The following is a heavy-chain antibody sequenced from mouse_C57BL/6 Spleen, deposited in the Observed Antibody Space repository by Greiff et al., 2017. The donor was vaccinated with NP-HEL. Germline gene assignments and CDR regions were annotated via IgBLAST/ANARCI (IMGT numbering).Heavy chain of an antibody. J-gene: IGHJ3*01. Sequence: ESGAELVRPGASVKLSCKASGYTFTDYYINWVKQRPGQGLEWIARIYPGSGNTYYNEKFKGKATLTAEKSSSTAYMQLSSLTSEDSAVYFCARGRVEFAWFAYWGQGTLVTVSA. V-gene: IGHV1-76*01. CDR1: GYTFTDYY. CDR2: IYPGSGNT. CDR3: ARGRVEFAWFAY.